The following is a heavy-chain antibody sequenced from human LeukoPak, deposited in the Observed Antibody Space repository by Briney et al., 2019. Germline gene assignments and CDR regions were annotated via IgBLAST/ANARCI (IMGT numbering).Heavy chain of an antibody. CDR1: GYSFTSYW. Sequence: GASLQISCKGSGYSFTSYWIGWVRQMPGKGLEWMGIIYPGDSDTRYSPSFQGQVTISADKSISTAYLQWSSLKASDTAMYYCARHSYDSSGYSYYFDYWGQGTLVTVSS. V-gene: IGHV5-51*01. CDR3: ARHSYDSSGYSYYFDY. J-gene: IGHJ4*02. CDR2: IYPGDSDT. D-gene: IGHD3-22*01.